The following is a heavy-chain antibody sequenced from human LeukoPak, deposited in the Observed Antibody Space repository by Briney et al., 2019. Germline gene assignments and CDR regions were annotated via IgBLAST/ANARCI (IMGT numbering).Heavy chain of an antibody. V-gene: IGHV4-31*03. CDR3: ARVSDIVVVPAAIDY. CDR1: GGSISSGGYY. D-gene: IGHD2-2*01. J-gene: IGHJ4*02. Sequence: SQTLSLTCTVSGGSISSGGYYWSWIRQHPGKGLEWIGYIYYSGSTYYNPSLKSRVTISVDTSKNQFSLKLSSVTAADTAVYYCARVSDIVVVPAAIDYWGQGTLVTVSS. CDR2: IYYSGST.